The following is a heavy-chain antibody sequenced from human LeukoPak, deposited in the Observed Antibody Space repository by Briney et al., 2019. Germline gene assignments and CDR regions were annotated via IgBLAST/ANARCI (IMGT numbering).Heavy chain of an antibody. CDR3: ARVRMVRGVIMNAFDI. D-gene: IGHD3-10*01. CDR2: IYYSGST. J-gene: IGHJ3*02. Sequence: SETLSLTCTVSGGSISSSIYYWGWIRQPPGKGLEWIGYIYYSGSTNYNPSLKSRVTISVDTSKNQFSLKLSSVTAADTAVYYCARVRMVRGVIMNAFDIWGQGTMVTVSS. V-gene: IGHV4-61*05. CDR1: GGSISSSIYY.